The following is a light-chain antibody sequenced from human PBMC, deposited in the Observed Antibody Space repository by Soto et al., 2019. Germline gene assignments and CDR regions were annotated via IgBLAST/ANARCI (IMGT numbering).Light chain of an antibody. CDR3: CSYAGSYTWL. CDR2: DIK. V-gene: IGLV2-11*01. CDR1: DSDIGNYNH. J-gene: IGLJ2*01. Sequence: QSALTQPRSVSGSPGQSVTISCTGSDSDIGNYNHVSWYQQLPGKAPKLILFDIKRRPSGVPDRYSGSKFGNTASLTISGLQAEDESDFYCCSYAGSYTWLFGGGTQLTVL.